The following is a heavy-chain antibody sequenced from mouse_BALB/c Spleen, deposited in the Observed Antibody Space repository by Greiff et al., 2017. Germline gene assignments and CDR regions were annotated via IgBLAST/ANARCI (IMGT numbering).Heavy chain of an antibody. CDR2: INPSTGYT. J-gene: IGHJ3*01. Sequence: QVQLMESGAELAKPSASLSMTCKASGYSITSYWLHWVKQRPGQGLEWIGYINPSTGYTEYNQKFKDMATLTADKSSSSAYMQLNSLTSEDSAVYYCARSECSSSYAMAYWGQGTLGTVSA. CDR3: ARSECSSSYAMAY. D-gene: IGHD1-1*01. V-gene: IGHV1-7*01. CDR1: GYSITSYW.